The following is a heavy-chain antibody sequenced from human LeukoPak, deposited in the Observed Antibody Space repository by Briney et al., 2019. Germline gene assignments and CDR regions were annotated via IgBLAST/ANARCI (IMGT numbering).Heavy chain of an antibody. D-gene: IGHD2-8*01. Sequence: GGSLRLSCAASGFTFSSYAMSWVRQAPGKGLEWVANIKQDGSEKDYVDSVKGRFTISRDNAKNSLFLQMNSLRAEDTAVYYCARVRGVYYFDYWGQGSLVTVSS. J-gene: IGHJ4*02. CDR1: GFTFSSYA. CDR3: ARVRGVYYFDY. CDR2: IKQDGSEK. V-gene: IGHV3-7*01.